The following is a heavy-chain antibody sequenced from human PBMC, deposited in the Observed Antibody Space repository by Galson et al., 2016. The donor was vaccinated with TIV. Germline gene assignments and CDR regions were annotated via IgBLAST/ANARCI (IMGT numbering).Heavy chain of an antibody. CDR3: AKDWRSAFGSGSYFDN. CDR1: GFTFSNYA. J-gene: IGHJ4*02. Sequence: LRLSCAASGFTFSNYAMTWVRQAPGKGLEWVSGISGSGDTTLFADSAKGRFSISRDNSKNTLYLQMNSLRVEDTAIYYCAKDWRSAFGSGSYFDNWGQGTLVTVSS. V-gene: IGHV3-23*01. CDR2: ISGSGDTT. D-gene: IGHD3-10*01.